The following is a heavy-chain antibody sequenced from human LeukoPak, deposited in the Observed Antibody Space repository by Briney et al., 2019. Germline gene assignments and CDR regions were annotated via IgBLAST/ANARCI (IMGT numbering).Heavy chain of an antibody. CDR3: ARRAAPKNYYYYMDV. D-gene: IGHD6-25*01. Sequence: SETLSLTCTVSGGSISSGSYYWSWIRQPAGKGLEWIGRIYTSGSTNYNPSLKSRVTISVDTSKNQFSLKLSSVTAADTAVYYCARRAAPKNYYYYMDVWGKGTTVTISS. CDR1: GGSISSGSYY. V-gene: IGHV4-61*02. CDR2: IYTSGST. J-gene: IGHJ6*03.